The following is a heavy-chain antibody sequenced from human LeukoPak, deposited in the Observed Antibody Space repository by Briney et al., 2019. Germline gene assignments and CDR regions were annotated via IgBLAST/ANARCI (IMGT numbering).Heavy chain of an antibody. D-gene: IGHD3-3*01. CDR3: AREQPRPSDFWSGYLDY. CDR1: GGSISSSSYY. J-gene: IGHJ4*02. V-gene: IGHV4-61*02. CDR2: IYTSGST. Sequence: SETLSLTCTVSGGSISSSSYYWGWIRQPPGKGLEWIGRIYTSGSTNYNPSLKSRVTISVDTSKNQFSLKLSSVTAADTAVYYCAREQPRPSDFWSGYLDYWGQGTLVTVSS.